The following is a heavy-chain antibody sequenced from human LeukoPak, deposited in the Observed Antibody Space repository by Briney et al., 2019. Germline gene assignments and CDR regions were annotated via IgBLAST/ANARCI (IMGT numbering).Heavy chain of an antibody. J-gene: IGHJ4*02. Sequence: AGGSLRLSCAASRFIFSNYAMSWVRQAPGKGLEWVSAISTSGRDTYYADSVKGRFTISRDNSKSTLFLQMNSLRAEDTAVYYCAKGRSGAYGGIFDYWGQGTLVTVSS. D-gene: IGHD4-17*01. CDR2: ISTSGRDT. CDR1: RFIFSNYA. CDR3: AKGRSGAYGGIFDY. V-gene: IGHV3-23*01.